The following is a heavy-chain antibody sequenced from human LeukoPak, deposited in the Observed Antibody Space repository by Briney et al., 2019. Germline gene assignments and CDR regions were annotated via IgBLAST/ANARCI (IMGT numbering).Heavy chain of an antibody. CDR3: ARGLDCSSTSCRTYYYYMDV. CDR2: IIPIFGTA. J-gene: IGHJ6*03. V-gene: IGHV1-69*13. CDR1: GGTFSSYA. D-gene: IGHD2-2*01. Sequence: GASVKVSCKASGGTFSSYAISWVRQAPGQGLEWMGGIIPIFGTANYAQKFQGRVTITADESTSTAYMELSSLRSEDTAVYYCARGLDCSSTSCRTYYYYMDVWGKGTTVTVSS.